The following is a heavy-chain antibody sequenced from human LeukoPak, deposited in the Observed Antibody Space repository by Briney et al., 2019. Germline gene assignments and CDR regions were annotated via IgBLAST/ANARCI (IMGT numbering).Heavy chain of an antibody. CDR2: IIGSGGST. CDR1: EFTFSSYA. V-gene: IGHV3-23*01. CDR3: AKDLSPSHYDYSAFDI. D-gene: IGHD5-12*01. J-gene: IGHJ3*02. Sequence: GGSLRLACAASEFTFSSYAMSWVRQAPGKGLEWVSSIIGSGGSTYYADSVKGRFTISRDNSKNTLYLQMNSLRAEDTAVYYCAKDLSPSHYDYSAFDIWGQGTMVTVSS.